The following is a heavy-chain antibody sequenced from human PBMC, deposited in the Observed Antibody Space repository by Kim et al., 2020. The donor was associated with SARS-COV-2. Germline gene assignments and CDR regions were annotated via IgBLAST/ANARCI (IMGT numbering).Heavy chain of an antibody. CDR1: GGSFNSFY. J-gene: IGHJ3*02. CDR2: IDYLGRT. CDR3: ARPVDCSATICSDAFEI. Sequence: SETLSLTCAVYGGSFNSFYWGWIRLPPGKGLEWIGEIDYLGRTKYSPSLKSRVTISVDTSKNQISLKLTSLTAADTAVYYCARPVDCSATICSDAFEIWSQGTMVAVS. V-gene: IGHV4-34*01. D-gene: IGHD2-2*01.